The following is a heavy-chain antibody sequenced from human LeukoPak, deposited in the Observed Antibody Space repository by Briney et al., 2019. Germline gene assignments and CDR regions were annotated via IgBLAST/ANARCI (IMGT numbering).Heavy chain of an antibody. CDR1: GGSISSSSYY. Sequence: PSETLSLTCTVSGGSISSSSYYWGWIRQPPGKGLEWIGSIYYSGSTYYNPSLKSRVTISVDTSKNQFSLKLSSVTAADTAVYYCARVHGDYLYYFDYWGQGTLVTVSS. CDR3: ARVHGDYLYYFDY. CDR2: IYYSGST. D-gene: IGHD4-17*01. J-gene: IGHJ4*02. V-gene: IGHV4-39*07.